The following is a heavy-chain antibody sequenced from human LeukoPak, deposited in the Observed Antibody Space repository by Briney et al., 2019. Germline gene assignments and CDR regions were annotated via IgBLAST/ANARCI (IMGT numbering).Heavy chain of an antibody. CDR1: GGSISSLY. Sequence: SETLSLTCTVSGGSISSLYWSWIRQPPGKGLEWIGSIYYSGSTYYNPSLKSRVTISVDTSKNQFSLKLSSVTAADTAVYFCARQSPGSSGWYLNYWGQGTLVTVSS. V-gene: IGHV4-39*01. J-gene: IGHJ4*02. CDR2: IYYSGST. D-gene: IGHD6-19*01. CDR3: ARQSPGSSGWYLNY.